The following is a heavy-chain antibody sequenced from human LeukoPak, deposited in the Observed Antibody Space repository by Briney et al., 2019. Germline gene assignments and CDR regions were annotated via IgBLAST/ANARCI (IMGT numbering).Heavy chain of an antibody. CDR3: ARTGAVAGNWFDP. J-gene: IGHJ5*02. V-gene: IGHV1-2*02. CDR1: GYTFTGYY. D-gene: IGHD6-19*01. Sequence: GASVKVSCKASGYTFTGYYMHWVRQAPGQGLEWMGWINPNSGGTNYAQRFQGRVTLTRDTSISTAYMELSRLTSDDTAVYYCARTGAVAGNWFDPWGQGTLVTVYS. CDR2: INPNSGGT.